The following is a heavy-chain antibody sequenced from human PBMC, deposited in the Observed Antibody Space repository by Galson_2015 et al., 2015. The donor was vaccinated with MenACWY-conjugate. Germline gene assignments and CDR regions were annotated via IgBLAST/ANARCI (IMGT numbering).Heavy chain of an antibody. D-gene: IGHD6-13*01. CDR3: ARVAGSWYYFDY. V-gene: IGHV3-23*01. Sequence: SLRLSCAASGFTFSSYAMSWVRQAPGKGLEWVSAISGSGGSTYYADSVKGRFTISRDNAKNSLYLQMNSLRAEDTAVYYCARVAGSWYYFDYWGQGTLVTVSS. J-gene: IGHJ4*02. CDR2: ISGSGGST. CDR1: GFTFSSYA.